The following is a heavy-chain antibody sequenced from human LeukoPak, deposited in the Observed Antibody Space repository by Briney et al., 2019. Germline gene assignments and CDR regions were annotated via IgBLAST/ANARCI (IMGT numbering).Heavy chain of an antibody. D-gene: IGHD6-13*01. V-gene: IGHV3-33*01. CDR1: GFTFSCYG. CDR2: IWYDGSNK. CDR3: ARSLPYGTTWYGRSDF. J-gene: IGHJ4*02. Sequence: AGGSLRLSCAASGFTFSCYGMHWVRQAPGKGLEWVAVIWYDGSNKYYADSVKGRFTISRDNSKNTLYLQMNSLRAEDTAIYYCARSLPYGTTWYGRSDFWGQGTLVTVSS.